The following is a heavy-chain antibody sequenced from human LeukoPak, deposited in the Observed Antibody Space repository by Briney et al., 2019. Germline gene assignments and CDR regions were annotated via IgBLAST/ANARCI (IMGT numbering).Heavy chain of an antibody. CDR1: GGSFSGYY. V-gene: IGHV4-34*01. CDR3: ARGREYSSSYGVDY. Sequence: PSETLSLTCAVYGGSFSGYYWSWIRQPPGKGLEWIGEINHSGSTNYNPSLKSRVTISVDTSKNQFSLKLSSVTATDTAVYYCARGREYSSSYGVDYWGQGTLVTVSS. D-gene: IGHD6-6*01. J-gene: IGHJ4*02. CDR2: INHSGST.